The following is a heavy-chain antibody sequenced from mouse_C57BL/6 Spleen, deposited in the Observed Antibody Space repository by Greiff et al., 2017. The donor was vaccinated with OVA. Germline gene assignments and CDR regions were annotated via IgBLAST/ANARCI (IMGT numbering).Heavy chain of an antibody. CDR1: GFNIKDDY. D-gene: IGHD1-1*01. CDR3: TYYGSSYGY. V-gene: IGHV14-4*01. J-gene: IGHJ2*01. Sequence: VQLQQSGAELVRPGASVKLSCTASGFNIKDDYMHWVKQRPEQGLEWIGWIDPENGDAEYASKFQGKATITADTSSNTAYLQLSSLTSEDTAVYYCTYYGSSYGYWGQGTTLTVSS. CDR2: IDPENGDA.